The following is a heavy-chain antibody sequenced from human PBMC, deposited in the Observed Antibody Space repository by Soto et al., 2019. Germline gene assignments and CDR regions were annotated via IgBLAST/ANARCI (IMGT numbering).Heavy chain of an antibody. Sequence: GASVKVSCKASGYTFTSYGISWVRQAPGQGLEWMGWISAYNGNTNYAQKLQGRVTMTTDTSTSTAYMELRSLRSDDTAVYYCARDQTILRYFDWSQLDAFDIWGQGTMVTVSS. J-gene: IGHJ3*02. V-gene: IGHV1-18*01. CDR3: ARDQTILRYFDWSQLDAFDI. D-gene: IGHD3-9*01. CDR1: GYTFTSYG. CDR2: ISAYNGNT.